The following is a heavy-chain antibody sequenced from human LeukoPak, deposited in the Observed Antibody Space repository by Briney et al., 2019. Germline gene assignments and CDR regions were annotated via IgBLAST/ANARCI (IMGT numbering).Heavy chain of an antibody. CDR3: ARTGSTVTMLYPFDH. CDR1: GGSIRSYY. CDR2: IYYSGST. D-gene: IGHD4-17*01. Sequence: SETLSLTCTVSGGSIRSYYWSWIRQPPGKGLEWIGYIYYSGSTNYNPSLKSRVSISVDTSKNQFSLKLSSVTAADTAVYYCARTGSTVTMLYPFDHWGQGTLATVSS. V-gene: IGHV4-59*01. J-gene: IGHJ4*02.